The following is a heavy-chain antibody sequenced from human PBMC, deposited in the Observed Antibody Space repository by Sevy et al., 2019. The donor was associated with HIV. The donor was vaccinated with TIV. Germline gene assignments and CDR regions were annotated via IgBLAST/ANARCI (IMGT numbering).Heavy chain of an antibody. CDR1: GFTVNSNY. CDR2: IHSDDTT. V-gene: IGHV3-66*01. J-gene: IGHJ4*02. CDR3: ARGKSGYGYALNY. D-gene: IGHD5-18*01. Sequence: GGSLRLSCAASGFTVNSNYMTWVRQAPGKGLEGVSVIHSDDTTYHAVSVKDRFTISRDNFKNTLYLHMSSLRAEDTAVYYCARGKSGYGYALNYWGQRTLVTVSS.